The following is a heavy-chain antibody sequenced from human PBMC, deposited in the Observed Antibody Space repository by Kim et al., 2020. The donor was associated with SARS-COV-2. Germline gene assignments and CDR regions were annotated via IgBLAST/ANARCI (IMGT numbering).Heavy chain of an antibody. CDR3: ASPASPRIAVAGSDAFD. J-gene: IGHJ3*02. CDR1: GFTFDDYA. Sequence: GGSLRLSCAASGFTFDDYAMHWVRQAPGKGLEWVSGISCNSGSIGYADSVKGRFTISRDNAKNSLYLQMNSLRAEDTALYYCASPASPRIAVAGSDAFD. CDR2: ISCNSGSI. D-gene: IGHD6-19*01. V-gene: IGHV3-9*01.